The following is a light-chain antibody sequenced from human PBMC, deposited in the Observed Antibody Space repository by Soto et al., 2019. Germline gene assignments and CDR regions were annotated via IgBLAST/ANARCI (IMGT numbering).Light chain of an antibody. J-gene: IGKJ1*01. CDR2: GAS. Sequence: DIQVTQSPSSLSASVGDRVTITCRASQSINTFLNWYQQRPGKAPNLLIYGASNLQSGVPSRFSGSGSGTDFTPTINSLQPEDFATYYCQQTYTSRPWTFGRGTKVEIK. CDR1: QSINTF. V-gene: IGKV1-39*01. CDR3: QQTYTSRPWT.